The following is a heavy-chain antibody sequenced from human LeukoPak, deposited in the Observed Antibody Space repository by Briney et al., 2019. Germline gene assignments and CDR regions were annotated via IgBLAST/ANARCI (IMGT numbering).Heavy chain of an antibody. CDR1: GGSFSGYY. CDR2: IYYSGST. V-gene: IGHV4-59*08. Sequence: SETLSLTCAVYGGSFSGYYWSWIRQPPGKGLEWIGYIYYSGSTNYNPSLKSRVTISVDTSKNQFSLKLSSVTAADTAVYYCASYPVSGSYYDYWGQGTLVTVSS. D-gene: IGHD1-26*01. J-gene: IGHJ4*02. CDR3: ASYPVSGSYYDY.